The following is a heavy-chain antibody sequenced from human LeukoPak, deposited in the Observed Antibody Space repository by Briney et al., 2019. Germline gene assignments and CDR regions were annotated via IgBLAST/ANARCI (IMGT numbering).Heavy chain of an antibody. Sequence: PSETLSLTCAVSGGSISSGGYSWSWIRQPPGKGLEWIGYIYHSGSTYYNPSLKSRVTISVDGSKNQFSLKLSSVTAADTAVYYCAREVNYYGSGSYPAYNWFDPWGQGTLVTVSS. V-gene: IGHV4-30-2*01. J-gene: IGHJ5*02. CDR3: AREVNYYGSGSYPAYNWFDP. D-gene: IGHD3-10*01. CDR2: IYHSGST. CDR1: GGSISSGGYS.